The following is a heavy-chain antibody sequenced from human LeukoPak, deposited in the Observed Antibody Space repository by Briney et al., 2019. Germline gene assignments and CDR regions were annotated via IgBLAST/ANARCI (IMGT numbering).Heavy chain of an antibody. Sequence: PGGSLRLSCAASGFTFSSYAMHWVRQAPGKGLEWVAVISYDGSNKYYADSVKGRFTISRDNSKNTLYLQMNSLRAEDTAVYYCAKDQRPYGDYVFDPWGQGTLVTVSS. CDR2: ISYDGSNK. D-gene: IGHD4-17*01. V-gene: IGHV3-30-3*01. CDR3: AKDQRPYGDYVFDP. J-gene: IGHJ5*02. CDR1: GFTFSSYA.